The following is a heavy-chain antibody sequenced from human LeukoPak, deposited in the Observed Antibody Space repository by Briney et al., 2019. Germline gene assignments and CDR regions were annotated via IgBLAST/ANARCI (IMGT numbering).Heavy chain of an antibody. CDR2: ISAYNGNT. J-gene: IGHJ4*02. Sequence: GASVKVSCKASGYTFTSYGISWVRHAPGQGLEWMGWISAYNGNTNYAQKLQGRVTMTTDTSTSTAYMELRSLRSDDTAVYYCARYCSGGSCYHNFDYWGQGILVTVSS. V-gene: IGHV1-18*04. D-gene: IGHD2-15*01. CDR1: GYTFTSYG. CDR3: ARYCSGGSCYHNFDY.